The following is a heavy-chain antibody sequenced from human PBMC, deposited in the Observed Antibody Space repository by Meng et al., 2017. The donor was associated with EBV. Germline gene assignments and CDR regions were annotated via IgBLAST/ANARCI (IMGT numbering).Heavy chain of an antibody. D-gene: IGHD3-10*01. CDR1: GGTFRSDA. Sequence: QVQLVLSGAEVKKPGSSVKVSCKTSGGTFRSDAVSWVRQAPGQGLEWMGGLIPMSDAPYYAQKFQDRVTITADESTSTHYMDLSGLRSEDTAVYYCASESGRGFTPDYWGQGTLVTVSS. J-gene: IGHJ4*02. CDR2: LIPMSDAP. V-gene: IGHV1-69*01. CDR3: ASESGRGFTPDY.